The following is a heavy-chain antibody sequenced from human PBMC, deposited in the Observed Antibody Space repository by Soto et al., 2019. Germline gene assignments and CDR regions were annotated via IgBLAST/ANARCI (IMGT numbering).Heavy chain of an antibody. CDR1: EGTFNSYA. Sequence: QAQVVQSGAAVRKPGSSVKLSCKASEGTFNSYAIAWVRQAPGQGLEWMGGIIPYYNTLNYAQKFQDRVTITSDDSTNTVYMELSSLRPDDTAGYFCGSGASRWYPYFFDSWAQGVLVTVSS. V-gene: IGHV1-69*01. CDR2: IIPYYNTL. CDR3: GSGASRWYPYFFDS. J-gene: IGHJ4*02. D-gene: IGHD6-13*01.